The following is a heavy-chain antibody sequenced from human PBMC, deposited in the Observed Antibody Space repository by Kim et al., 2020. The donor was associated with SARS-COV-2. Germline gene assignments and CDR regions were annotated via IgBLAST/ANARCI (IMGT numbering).Heavy chain of an antibody. V-gene: IGHV3-53*01. D-gene: IGHD2-21*01. Sequence: GGSLRLSCVVSGITVSGNHMTWVRQAPGKGLEWVSVIYSAGSTNYPDSMKGRFTISRESSKNILYLQMNTLRAEDTAVYYCARDLYSSNTFDVWGQGTMVTVSS. CDR2: IYSAGST. CDR1: GITVSGNH. CDR3: ARDLYSSNTFDV. J-gene: IGHJ3*01.